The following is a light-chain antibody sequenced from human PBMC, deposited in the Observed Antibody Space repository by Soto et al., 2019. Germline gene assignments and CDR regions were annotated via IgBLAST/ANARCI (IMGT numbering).Light chain of an antibody. CDR3: QQRSDWPST. CDR2: DAS. V-gene: IGKV3-11*01. CDR1: QSVSRY. J-gene: IGKJ4*01. Sequence: DIELTQSPATLSLSPGERATLSCRASQSVSRYLAWYQQKPGQAPRLLIYDASNRATCIPARFSGSGSGTDVTLTISSLEHEDFAVYYCQQRSDWPSTFGGGTKVEI.